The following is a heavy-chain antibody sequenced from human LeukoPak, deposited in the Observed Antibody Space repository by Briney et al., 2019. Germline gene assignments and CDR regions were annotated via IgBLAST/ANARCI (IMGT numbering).Heavy chain of an antibody. V-gene: IGHV1-18*01. J-gene: IGHJ4*02. CDR2: ISAYNGNT. D-gene: IGHD4-17*01. CDR3: SRGWRETTSPNDY. CDR1: GYTFTSYG. Sequence: ASVKVSCKASGYTFTSYGISWVRQAPGHALEGMGWISAYNGNTNYAQKLQGRVTMTPDTTTSTAYLELRSLRSDDTAVYYWSRGWRETTSPNDYCGQGTPVTVSS.